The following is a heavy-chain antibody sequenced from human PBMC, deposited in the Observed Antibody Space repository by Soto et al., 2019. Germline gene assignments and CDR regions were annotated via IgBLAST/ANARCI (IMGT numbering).Heavy chain of an antibody. Sequence: QVQLQESGPGLVKPSETLSLTCTVSGGSITNYYCSWFRQPPGKGLEWIGYINYDGYSAYNLSLKRRVTLSIDASKTQFSLMLESVTAIDTAVYYCARHGFGPLHGLVDVWGPGTTVIVSS. V-gene: IGHV4-59*08. CDR3: ARHGFGPLHGLVDV. D-gene: IGHD3-10*01. CDR1: GGSITNYY. CDR2: INYDGYS. J-gene: IGHJ6*02.